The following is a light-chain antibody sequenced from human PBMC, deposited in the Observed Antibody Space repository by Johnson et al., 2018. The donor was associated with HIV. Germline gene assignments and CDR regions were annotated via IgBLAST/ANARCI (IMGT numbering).Light chain of an antibody. J-gene: IGLJ1*01. V-gene: IGLV1-51*02. CDR2: KNN. CDR3: GTWDSSLSAGV. Sequence: HSVLTQPPSVSAAPGQKVTIYCSGSSSNVGNNYVSWYQQLPGTAPKLLIYKNNKRPSGIPDRFSGSKSGTSATLGITGLQTGDEADYYCGTWDSSLSAGVFGTLTKVTVL. CDR1: SSNVGNNY.